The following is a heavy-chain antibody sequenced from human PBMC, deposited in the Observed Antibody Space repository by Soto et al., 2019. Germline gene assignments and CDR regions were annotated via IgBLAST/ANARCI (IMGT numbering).Heavy chain of an antibody. V-gene: IGHV4-59*08. D-gene: IGHD2-15*01. CDR2: IYYSGST. Sequence: SETLSLTCTVSGGSISSYYWSWIRQPPGKGLEWIGYIYYSGSTNYNPSLKSRVTISVDTSKNQFSLKLSSVTAADTAVYYCARHRGCSGGSCYSTKPHYYYYYMDVWGKGTTVTVSS. J-gene: IGHJ6*03. CDR1: GGSISSYY. CDR3: ARHRGCSGGSCYSTKPHYYYYYMDV.